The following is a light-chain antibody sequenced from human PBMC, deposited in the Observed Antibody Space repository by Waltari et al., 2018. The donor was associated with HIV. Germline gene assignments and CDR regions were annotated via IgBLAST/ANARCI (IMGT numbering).Light chain of an antibody. J-gene: IGLJ3*02. Sequence: QSALTQPRSVSGSPGQSVTISCTGTSSDVGDYNYVSWYQPHPGKAPKVMIYDVTKLPSWVPDRCSGSNSGNTASLTISGLQAEDEADYYCCSYTGTYTLLFGGGTKLTVL. CDR3: CSYTGTYTLL. V-gene: IGLV2-11*01. CDR2: DVT. CDR1: SSDVGDYNY.